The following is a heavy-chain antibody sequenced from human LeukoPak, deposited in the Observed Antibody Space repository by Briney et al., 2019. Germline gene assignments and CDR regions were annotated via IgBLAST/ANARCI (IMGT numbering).Heavy chain of an antibody. CDR3: ARDPGITTVRGIIPYYYYMDV. V-gene: IGHV3-11*04. CDR2: ISSSGSTI. CDR1: GFTFSDYY. Sequence: GGSLRLSXAASGFTFSDYYMSWIRQAPGKGLEWVSYISSSGSTIYYADSVKGRFTISRDNAKNSLYLQMNSLRAEDTAVYFCARDPGITTVRGIIPYYYYMDVWGTGTTVTVSS. J-gene: IGHJ6*03. D-gene: IGHD3-10*01.